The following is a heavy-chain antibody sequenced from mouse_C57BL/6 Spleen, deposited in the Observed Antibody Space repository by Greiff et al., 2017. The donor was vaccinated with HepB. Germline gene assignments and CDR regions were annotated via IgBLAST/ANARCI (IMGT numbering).Heavy chain of an antibody. D-gene: IGHD2-1*01. J-gene: IGHJ2*01. CDR3: ARRGYYGNYFDY. Sequence: EVKVEESGGGLVKPGGSLKLSCAASGFTFSSYTISWVRQTPEKRLEWVATISGGGGNTYYPDSVKGRFTISRDNAKNTLYLQMSSLRSEDTALYYCARRGYYGNYFDYWGQGTTLTVSS. CDR1: GFTFSSYT. CDR2: ISGGGGNT. V-gene: IGHV5-9*01.